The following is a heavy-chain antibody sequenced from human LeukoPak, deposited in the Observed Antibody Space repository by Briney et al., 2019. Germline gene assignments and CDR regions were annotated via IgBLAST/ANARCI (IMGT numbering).Heavy chain of an antibody. CDR3: AKESGKFDY. CDR2: IGADGGST. Sequence: GGSLRLSCVASGLNFDDSAMHWVRQAPGKGLEWVSLIGADGGSTFSADSVKGRFSISRDNSKNSLYLQMNSLRSEDTAMYYCAKESGKFDYWGQGTLVAVSS. V-gene: IGHV3-43*02. CDR1: GLNFDDSA. J-gene: IGHJ4*02.